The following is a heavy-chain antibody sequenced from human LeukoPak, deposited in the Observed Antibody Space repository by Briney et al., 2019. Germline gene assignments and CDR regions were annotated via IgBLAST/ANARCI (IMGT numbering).Heavy chain of an antibody. J-gene: IGHJ6*02. D-gene: IGHD6-13*01. Sequence: ASVTVSCKASGYTFTGYYMHWVRQAPGQGLEGMGWINPNSGGTNYAQKFQGRVTMTRDTSISTAYMELSRLRSDDTAVYYCARDRSSSWSYYYYGMDVWGQGTTVTVSS. CDR2: INPNSGGT. CDR3: ARDRSSSWSYYYYGMDV. V-gene: IGHV1-2*02. CDR1: GYTFTGYY.